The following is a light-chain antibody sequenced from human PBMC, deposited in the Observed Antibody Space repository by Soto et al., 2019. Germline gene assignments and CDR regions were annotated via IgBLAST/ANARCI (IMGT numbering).Light chain of an antibody. CDR1: QTISSW. Sequence: DIQMPQSPSTLSGSVGDRVTITCRASQTISSWLAWYQQKPGKAPKLLIYKASTLKSGVPSRFSGSGSGTEFTLTISSLQPDDFATYYCQQYNDYSTFGQGTKVDIK. CDR2: KAS. CDR3: QQYNDYST. V-gene: IGKV1-5*03. J-gene: IGKJ1*01.